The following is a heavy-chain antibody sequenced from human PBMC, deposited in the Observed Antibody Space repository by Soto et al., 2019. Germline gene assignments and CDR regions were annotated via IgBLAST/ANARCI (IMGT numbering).Heavy chain of an antibody. CDR3: ARSSYDFWSGYYTPGTDV. D-gene: IGHD3-3*01. V-gene: IGHV5-10-1*01. Sequence: GESLKISCKGSGYSFTSYWISWVRQMPGKGLEWMGRIDPSDSYTNYSPSFQGHVTISADKSISTAYLQWSSLKASDTAMYYCARSSYDFWSGYYTPGTDVWGQGTTVTVSS. CDR1: GYSFTSYW. CDR2: IDPSDSYT. J-gene: IGHJ6*02.